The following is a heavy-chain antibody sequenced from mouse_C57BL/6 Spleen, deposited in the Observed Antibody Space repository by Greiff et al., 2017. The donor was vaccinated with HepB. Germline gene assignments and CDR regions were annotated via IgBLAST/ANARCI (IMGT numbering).Heavy chain of an antibody. Sequence: EVQLQESGGGLVKPGGSLKLSCAASGFTFSSYAMSWVRQTPEKRLEWVATISDGGSYTYYPDNVKGRFTISRDNAKNNLYLQMSHLKSEDTAMYYCARTWSLDYWGQGTTLTVSS. CDR2: ISDGGSYT. J-gene: IGHJ2*01. CDR1: GFTFSSYA. CDR3: ARTWSLDY. D-gene: IGHD1-1*02. V-gene: IGHV5-4*01.